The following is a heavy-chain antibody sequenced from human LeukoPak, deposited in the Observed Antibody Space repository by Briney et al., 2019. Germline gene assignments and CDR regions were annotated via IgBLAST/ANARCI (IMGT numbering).Heavy chain of an antibody. J-gene: IGHJ5*02. D-gene: IGHD1-26*01. V-gene: IGHV1-2*02. Sequence: ASVTVSCKASGYTFTGYYMHWVRQAPGQGLEWMGWINPNSGGTNYAQKFQGRVTMTRDTSISTAYMELSRLRSDDTAVYYCARAKLLAYNWFDPWGQGTLVTVSS. CDR2: INPNSGGT. CDR3: ARAKLLAYNWFDP. CDR1: GYTFTGYY.